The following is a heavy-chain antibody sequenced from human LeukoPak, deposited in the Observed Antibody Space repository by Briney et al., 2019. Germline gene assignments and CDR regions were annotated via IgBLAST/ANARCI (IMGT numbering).Heavy chain of an antibody. CDR2: ISYDGSNK. J-gene: IGHJ4*02. CDR3: ARDNEYYDSSGYFYYFDY. Sequence: PGGSLRLSCAASGFTFSSYAMHWVRQAPGKGLEWVAVISYDGSNKYYADSVKGRFTISRDNSKNTLYLQMNSLRAEDTAVYYCARDNEYYDSSGYFYYFDYWGQGTLVTVSS. V-gene: IGHV3-30-3*01. CDR1: GFTFSSYA. D-gene: IGHD3-22*01.